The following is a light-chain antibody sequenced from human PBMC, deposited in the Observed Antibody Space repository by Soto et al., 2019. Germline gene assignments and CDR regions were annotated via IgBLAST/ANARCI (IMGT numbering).Light chain of an antibody. Sequence: EIVCTQSPATLSLSPGERATLSCRASQSVSSYLAWYQQKPGQAPRLLIYDASNRATDIPARFSGSGSGTDFTLTIRSLEPEDFAVYYCQQRSNWPRITVGQGTRLEI. CDR3: QQRSNWPRIT. J-gene: IGKJ5*01. CDR1: QSVSSY. CDR2: DAS. V-gene: IGKV3-11*01.